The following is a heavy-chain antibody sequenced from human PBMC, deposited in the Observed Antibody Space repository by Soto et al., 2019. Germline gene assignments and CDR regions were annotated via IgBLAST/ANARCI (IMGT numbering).Heavy chain of an antibody. CDR3: ARDKSAAVRGNYYSSIGMEV. CDR2: IWYDGSNK. V-gene: IGHV3-33*01. Sequence: GGSLRLSCAASGFTFSSYGMHWVRQAPGKGLEWVAVIWYDGSNKYYADSVEGRFTISRDNSKNTLYLQMTRLRAEDTAVYYCARDKSAAVRGNYYSSIGMEVWGQGTMGTV. D-gene: IGHD3-10*01. CDR1: GFTFSSYG. J-gene: IGHJ6*02.